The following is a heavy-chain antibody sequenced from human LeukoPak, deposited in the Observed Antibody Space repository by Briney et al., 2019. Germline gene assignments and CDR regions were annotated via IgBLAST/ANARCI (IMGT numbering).Heavy chain of an antibody. CDR2: ISSSSSTI. D-gene: IGHD4-17*01. CDR3: ARGGPGDYGDLDY. V-gene: IGHV3-48*04. Sequence: PGGSLRLSCAASGFTFSSYSMNWVRQAPGKGLEWVSYISSSSSTIYYADSVKGRFTISRDNAKNSLYLQMNSLRAEDTAVYYCARGGPGDYGDLDYWGQGTLVTVSS. CDR1: GFTFSSYS. J-gene: IGHJ4*02.